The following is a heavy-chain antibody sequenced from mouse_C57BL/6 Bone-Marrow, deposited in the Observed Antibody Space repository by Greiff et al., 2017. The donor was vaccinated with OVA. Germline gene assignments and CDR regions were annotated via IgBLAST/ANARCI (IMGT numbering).Heavy chain of an antibody. Sequence: QVQLQQPGAELVKPGASVKLSCKASGYTFTSYWMQWVKQRPGQGLEWIGEIDPSDSYTNYNQKFKGKATLTVDTSSSTAYMQLSSLTSEDSAVYYCASGDGYYAMDDWGQGTSVTVSS. CDR3: ASGDGYYAMDD. CDR1: GYTFTSYW. CDR2: IDPSDSYT. D-gene: IGHD2-3*01. J-gene: IGHJ4*01. V-gene: IGHV1-50*01.